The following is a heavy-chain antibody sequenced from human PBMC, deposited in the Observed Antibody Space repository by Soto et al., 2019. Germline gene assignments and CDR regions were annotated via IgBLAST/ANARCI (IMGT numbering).Heavy chain of an antibody. Sequence: EVQLLESGGGLVQPGGSLRLSCAASGFTFSSYAMSWVRQAPGKGLEWVSAISGSGGSTYYADSVKGRFTISRDNSKNTLYLQMNSLRAEDTAVYYCAKDRGPRWYDFWSGYDYWGQGTLVTVSS. V-gene: IGHV3-23*01. CDR1: GFTFSSYA. CDR3: AKDRGPRWYDFWSGYDY. D-gene: IGHD3-3*01. J-gene: IGHJ4*02. CDR2: ISGSGGST.